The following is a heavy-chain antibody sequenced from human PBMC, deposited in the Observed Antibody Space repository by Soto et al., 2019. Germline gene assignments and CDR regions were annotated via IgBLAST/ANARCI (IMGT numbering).Heavy chain of an antibody. CDR3: AKDLGGYNYMEYSYGMDV. CDR1: GFSFSSYG. Sequence: PGGSLRLSCAASGFSFSSYGLHWVRQAPGKGLEWAAIISYDGSKKYYADSVKGRFTISRDNSKNTLYLQMNSLRPEDTAVYYCAKDLGGYNYMEYSYGMDVWGQGTTVTVSS. D-gene: IGHD5-18*01. CDR2: ISYDGSKK. V-gene: IGHV3-30*18. J-gene: IGHJ6*02.